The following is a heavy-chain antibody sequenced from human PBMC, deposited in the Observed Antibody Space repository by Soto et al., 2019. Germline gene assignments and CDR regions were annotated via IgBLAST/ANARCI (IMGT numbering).Heavy chain of an antibody. V-gene: IGHV1-69*01. CDR3: ARRYGDPSSSTGFDY. D-gene: IGHD2-21*02. CDR1: GGSFSDFA. J-gene: IGHJ4*02. CDR2: IIPMFAAS. Sequence: QVQLAQSGAEVRKPGSSVKVSCGASGGSFSDFAFSWVRQAPGQGLEWMGGIIPMFAASKYAQRFQDRVTITADESTNTVYLALSSLTSDDTATYYCARRYGDPSSSTGFDYWGQGTLVSVSS.